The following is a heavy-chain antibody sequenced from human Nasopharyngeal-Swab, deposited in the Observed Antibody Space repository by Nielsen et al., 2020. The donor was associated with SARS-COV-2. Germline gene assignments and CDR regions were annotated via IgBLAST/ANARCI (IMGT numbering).Heavy chain of an antibody. CDR3: ARALSLRGPDY. CDR2: ISYSGCT. CDR1: GGSFSSDGYF. V-gene: IGHV4-31*03. J-gene: IGHJ4*02. Sequence: SETLSLTCTVSGGSFSSDGYFWTWIRQHPGKGLEWIGSISYSGCTYYSPSLMSRVTMSVDTSKDHFSLRLTSVTAADTAVYYCARALSLRGPDYWGRGTLVTVSS. D-gene: IGHD2/OR15-2a*01.